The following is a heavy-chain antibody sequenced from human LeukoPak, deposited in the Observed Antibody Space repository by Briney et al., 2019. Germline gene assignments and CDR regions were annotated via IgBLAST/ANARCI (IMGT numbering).Heavy chain of an antibody. CDR1: GDSITTYY. CDR3: ARDGVKTVTGRWGWFDP. CDR2: IYYSGST. Sequence: SETLSLTCTVSGDSITTYYWSWIRQPPGQGLEWIGHIYYSGSTNYNPSLKSRVTISVDTSKNQFSLKLTSVTVADTAVYYCARDGVKTVTGRWGWFDPWGQGTLVTVSS. J-gene: IGHJ5*02. D-gene: IGHD4-17*01. V-gene: IGHV4-59*01.